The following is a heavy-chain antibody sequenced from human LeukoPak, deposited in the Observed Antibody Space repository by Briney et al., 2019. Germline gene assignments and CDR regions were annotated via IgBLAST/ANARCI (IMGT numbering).Heavy chain of an antibody. CDR1: GFTFSSYW. D-gene: IGHD3-3*01. J-gene: IGHJ6*03. V-gene: IGHV3-74*01. Sequence: GGSLRLSCAASGFTFSSYWMHWVRQAPGKGLVWVSRINSDGSSTSYADSVKGRFTFSRDNAKNTLYLQMNSLRAEDTAVYYCARYAFGGYYYYMDVWGKGTTVTVSS. CDR3: ARYAFGGYYYYMDV. CDR2: INSDGSST.